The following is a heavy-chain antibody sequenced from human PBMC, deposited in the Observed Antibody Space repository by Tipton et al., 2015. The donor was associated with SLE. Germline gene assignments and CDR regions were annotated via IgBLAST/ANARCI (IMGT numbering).Heavy chain of an antibody. CDR3: TREDWVYDY. D-gene: IGHD3/OR15-3a*01. J-gene: IGHJ4*02. CDR1: GYIFTGRY. V-gene: IGHV1-2*06. CDR2: INYNIGDT. Sequence: QLVQSGPEVKEPGASVRVSCQASGYIFTGRYVHWVRQAPGQGLEWMGQINYNIGDTYYAQKFQGRVTLTRDTSITTAYMDLNRLTTDDTAVYFCTREDWVYDYWGQGTLVTVSS.